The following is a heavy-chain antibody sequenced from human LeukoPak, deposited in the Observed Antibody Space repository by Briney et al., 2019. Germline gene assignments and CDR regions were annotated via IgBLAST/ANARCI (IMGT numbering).Heavy chain of an antibody. CDR2: INPNSRGT. J-gene: IGHJ4*02. D-gene: IGHD6-19*01. CDR1: GYTFTDYY. V-gene: IGHV1-2*02. Sequence: ASVKVSCKASGYTFTDYYTHWVRQAPGQGLEWMGWINPNSRGTNYAQKFQDRVTMTRDTSISTAYMEMSRLKSDDTAVYYCASGSTPGYSSSWFYYFDYWGQGTLVTVSS. CDR3: ASGSTPGYSSSWFYYFDY.